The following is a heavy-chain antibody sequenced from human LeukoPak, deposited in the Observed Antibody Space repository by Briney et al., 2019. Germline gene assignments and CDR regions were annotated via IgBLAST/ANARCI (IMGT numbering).Heavy chain of an antibody. CDR1: GFTFSSYA. D-gene: IGHD6-19*01. CDR2: ISYDGSNK. V-gene: IGHV3-30-3*01. Sequence: GRSLRLSRAASGFTFSSYAMHWVRQAPGKGLEWVAVISYDGSNKYYADSVKGRFTISRDNSKNTLYLQMNSLRAEDTAVYYCARGASVAVAGTFLGYWGQGTLVTVSS. CDR3: ARGASVAVAGTFLGY. J-gene: IGHJ4*02.